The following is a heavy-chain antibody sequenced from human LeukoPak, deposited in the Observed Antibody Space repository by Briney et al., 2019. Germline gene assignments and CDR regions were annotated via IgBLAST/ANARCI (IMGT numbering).Heavy chain of an antibody. CDR2: IGGSDGSR. J-gene: IGHJ4*02. Sequence: GGSLRLSCVASGFTFNDYYMTWVRQAPGKGLEWVSTIGGSDGSRYYADSVKGRFTIYRDNAKNTQSLQVSSLRTEDTAIYYCVKDCYVGRGDYLDFWGQGTLVTVSS. CDR1: GFTFNDYY. CDR3: VKDCYVGRGDYLDF. V-gene: IGHV3-23*01. D-gene: IGHD3-10*01.